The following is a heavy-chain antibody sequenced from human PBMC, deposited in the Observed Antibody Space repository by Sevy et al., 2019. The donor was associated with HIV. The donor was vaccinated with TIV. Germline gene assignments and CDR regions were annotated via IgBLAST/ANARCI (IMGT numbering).Heavy chain of an antibody. CDR2: IYSGGST. CDR3: AREGTRDDAFDI. V-gene: IGHV3-53*01. D-gene: IGHD2-2*01. CDR1: GFTVSSNY. J-gene: IGHJ3*02. Sequence: GGSLRLSCAASGFTVSSNYMSWVRQAPGKGLEWVSAIYSGGSTYYADSVKGRFTISRDNSKNTLYLQMNSLRAEDTAVYYCAREGTRDDAFDIWGQGTMVTVSS.